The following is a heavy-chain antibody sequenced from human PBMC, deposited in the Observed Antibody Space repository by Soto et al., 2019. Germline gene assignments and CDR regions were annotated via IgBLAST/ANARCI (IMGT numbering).Heavy chain of an antibody. CDR1: GFTFSSYA. CDR2: ISGSGGST. CDR3: AKVYYDSSGYHLSLDY. Sequence: PGGSLRLSCAASGFTFSSYAMSWVRQAPGKGLEWVSGISGSGGSTYYADSVKGRFTISRDNSKNTLYLQINSLRAEDTAVYYCAKVYYDSSGYHLSLDYWGQGTLVTVSS. D-gene: IGHD3-22*01. J-gene: IGHJ4*02. V-gene: IGHV3-23*01.